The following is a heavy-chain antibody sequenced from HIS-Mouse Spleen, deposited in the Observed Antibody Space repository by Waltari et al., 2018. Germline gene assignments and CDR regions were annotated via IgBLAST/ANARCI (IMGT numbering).Heavy chain of an antibody. V-gene: IGHV4-30-4*01. Sequence: QVQLQESGPGLVKPSQTLSLTCTVSGGSISSGDYYWSWIRQPPGKGLEWIGYIYYSGSTYYNPALKSRVTISVDTSKNQFSLKLSSVTAADTAVYYCARDRTYYYDSSGYYEAFDIWGQGTMVTVSS. CDR2: IYYSGST. CDR3: ARDRTYYYDSSGYYEAFDI. CDR1: GGSISSGDYY. J-gene: IGHJ3*02. D-gene: IGHD3-22*01.